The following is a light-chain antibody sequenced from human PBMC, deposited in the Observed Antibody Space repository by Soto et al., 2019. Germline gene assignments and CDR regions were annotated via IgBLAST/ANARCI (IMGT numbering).Light chain of an antibody. CDR2: GAS. V-gene: IGKV3-20*01. J-gene: IGKJ2*01. CDR3: QQYGSSPYT. Sequence: EIVLTQSPGTLSLSPGERATLSCRASQSVSSSYLAWYQQKPGQAPRLLIYGASSRATGIPDRFRGSGSGTDFTLTISRLEPEDFAVYYCQQYGSSPYTFGQGTKLGIK. CDR1: QSVSSSY.